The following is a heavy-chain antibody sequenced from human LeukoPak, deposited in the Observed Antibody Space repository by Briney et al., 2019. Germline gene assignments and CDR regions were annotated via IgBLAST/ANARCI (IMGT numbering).Heavy chain of an antibody. Sequence: PSETLSLTCSVSGVSISSSTYYWGWIRQPPGKGLEWIGSMCYSGSTYYNPSLKSRVTISIDTSKNQFSPKLSSVTAADTAVYYCARQWEDSSGWYRVFDLWVQGTMVTVSS. CDR2: MCYSGST. CDR3: ARQWEDSSGWYRVFDL. CDR1: GVSISSSTYY. V-gene: IGHV4-39*01. J-gene: IGHJ3*01. D-gene: IGHD6-19*01.